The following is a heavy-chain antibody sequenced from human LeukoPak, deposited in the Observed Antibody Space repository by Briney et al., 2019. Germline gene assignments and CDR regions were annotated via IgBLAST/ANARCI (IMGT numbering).Heavy chain of an antibody. CDR3: ASVLLWFGESTPTYYFDY. CDR2: IIPIFGTA. J-gene: IGHJ4*02. V-gene: IGHV1-69*06. Sequence: SVKVSCKASGGTFSSYAISWVRQAPGQGLEWMGGIIPIFGTANYAQKFQGRVTITADKSTSTAYMELSSLRSEDTAVYYCASVLLWFGESTPTYYFDYWGQGTLVTVSS. D-gene: IGHD3-10*01. CDR1: GGTFSSYA.